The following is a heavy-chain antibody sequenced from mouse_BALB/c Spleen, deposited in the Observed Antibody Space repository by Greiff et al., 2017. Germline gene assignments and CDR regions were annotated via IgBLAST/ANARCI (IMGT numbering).Heavy chain of an antibody. CDR2: ISSGGGST. CDR1: GFAFSSYD. V-gene: IGHV5-12-1*01. Sequence: EVQLVESGGGLVKPGGSLKLSCAASGFAFSSYDMSWVRQTPEKRLEWVAYISSGGGSTYYPDTVKGRFTISRDNAKNTLYLQMSSLKSEDTAMYYCARHYGSYFDYWGQGTTLTVSS. D-gene: IGHD1-1*01. J-gene: IGHJ2*01. CDR3: ARHYGSYFDY.